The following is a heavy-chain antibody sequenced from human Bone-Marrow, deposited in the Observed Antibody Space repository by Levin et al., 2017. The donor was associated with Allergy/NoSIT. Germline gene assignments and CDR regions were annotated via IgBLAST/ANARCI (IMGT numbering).Heavy chain of an antibody. J-gene: IGHJ6*02. V-gene: IGHV3-21*04. Sequence: GGSLRLSCAASGFNFSIYGMNWVRQAPGKGLEWVSSISSSSSNIYHADSLKGRFTISRDNAKNSLYLQMKSLRVEDTAVYYCARDRTNGILTNYGMDVWGQGTTVTVSS. CDR3: ARDRTNGILTNYGMDV. CDR1: GFNFSIYG. CDR2: ISSSSSNI. D-gene: IGHD3-9*01.